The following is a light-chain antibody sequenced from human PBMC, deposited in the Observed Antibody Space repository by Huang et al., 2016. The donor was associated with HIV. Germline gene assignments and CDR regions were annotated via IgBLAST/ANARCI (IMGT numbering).Light chain of an antibody. CDR3: QQYNTFT. V-gene: IGKV1-5*03. J-gene: IGKJ3*01. CDR2: EGS. CDR1: QSVSTR. Sequence: DIQMTQSPSTLSAAIGDRVTITCRASQSVSTRLGWYQQKPGKAPRLLIQEGSSLESGVPSRFSGSGSGTEFTLTSSSLQPDDSATYSCQQYNTFTFGPGTKVDI.